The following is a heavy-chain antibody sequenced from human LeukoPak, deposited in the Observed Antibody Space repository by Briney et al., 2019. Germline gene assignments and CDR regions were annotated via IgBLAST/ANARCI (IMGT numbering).Heavy chain of an antibody. D-gene: IGHD3-22*01. Sequence: ASVKVSCKASGGTFSSYAISWVRQAPGQGLEWMGGIIPILGTANYAQKFQGRVTITADESTSTAYMELSSLRSEDTAVYYCAREVSGYSDYWGQGTLVTVSS. V-gene: IGHV1-69*13. CDR3: AREVSGYSDY. J-gene: IGHJ4*02. CDR1: GGTFSSYA. CDR2: IIPILGTA.